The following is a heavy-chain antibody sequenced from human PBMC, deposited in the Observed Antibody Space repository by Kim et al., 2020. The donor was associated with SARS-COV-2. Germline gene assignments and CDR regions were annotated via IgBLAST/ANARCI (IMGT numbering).Heavy chain of an antibody. CDR3: ARSKYSSSWLNYYYYGMDV. V-gene: IGHV4-59*01. Sequence: SETLSLTCTVSGGSISSYYWSWIRQPPGKGLEWIGYIYYSGSTNYNPSLKSRVTISVDTSKNQFSLKLSSVTAADTAVYYCARSKYSSSWLNYYYYGMDVWGQGTTVTVSS. CDR2: IYYSGST. CDR1: GGSISSYY. J-gene: IGHJ6*02. D-gene: IGHD6-13*01.